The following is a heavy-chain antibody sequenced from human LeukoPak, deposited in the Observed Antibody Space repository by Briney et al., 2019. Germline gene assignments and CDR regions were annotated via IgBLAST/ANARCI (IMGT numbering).Heavy chain of an antibody. CDR1: GFTLSSYW. CDR2: ISSDGSST. Sequence: QPGGSLRLSCAASGFTLSSYWMHWVRQAPGKGLVWVSHISSDGSSTTYADSMKGQFTISRDTAKNTLFLQMNSLRAEDTAVYYCAAKGNGYTGIYVFAHWGQGTLVTVSS. CDR3: AAKGNGYTGIYVFAH. D-gene: IGHD1-26*01. J-gene: IGHJ4*02. V-gene: IGHV3-74*01.